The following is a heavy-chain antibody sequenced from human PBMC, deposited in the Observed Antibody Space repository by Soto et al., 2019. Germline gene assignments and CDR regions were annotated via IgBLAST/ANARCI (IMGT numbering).Heavy chain of an antibody. V-gene: IGHV1-69*13. Sequence: GASVKVSCKASGGTFSSYAISWVRQAPGQGLEWMGGIIPIFGTANYAQKFQGRVTITADESTSTAYMELSSLRSEDTAVYYCATANTGYYYYGMDVWGPGTTVTVSS. CDR2: IIPIFGTA. CDR1: GGTFSSYA. CDR3: ATANTGYYYYGMDV. J-gene: IGHJ6*02.